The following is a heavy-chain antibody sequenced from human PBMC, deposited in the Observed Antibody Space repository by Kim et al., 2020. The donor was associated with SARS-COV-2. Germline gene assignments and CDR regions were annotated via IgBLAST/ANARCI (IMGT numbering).Heavy chain of an antibody. CDR2: ISPTGYA. Sequence: GGSLRLSCAASGINFSDRHMSWIRQAPGKGLEWVSYISPTGYAAYADSAKGRFTIFRDNSKQSPHLQMHSLRAEDTAVYYCAGSPREVDYWGQGILV. D-gene: IGHD1-26*01. CDR1: GINFSDRH. J-gene: IGHJ4*02. V-gene: IGHV3-11*04. CDR3: AGSPREVDY.